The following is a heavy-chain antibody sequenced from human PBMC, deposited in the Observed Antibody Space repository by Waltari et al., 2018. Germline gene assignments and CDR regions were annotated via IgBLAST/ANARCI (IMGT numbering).Heavy chain of an antibody. D-gene: IGHD1-26*01. J-gene: IGHJ3*02. CDR3: ARVSDYRAFDI. CDR2: IYYSGSP. V-gene: IGHV4-59*01. CDR1: GGSISSYY. Sequence: QVQLQESGPGLVKPSETLSLTCTVPGGSISSYYWSWIRQPPGKGLEWIGYIYYSGSPHYNPSLKSRVTISVDTSKNQFSRKLCSVTAADTAVYYWARVSDYRAFDIWGQGTMVTVSS.